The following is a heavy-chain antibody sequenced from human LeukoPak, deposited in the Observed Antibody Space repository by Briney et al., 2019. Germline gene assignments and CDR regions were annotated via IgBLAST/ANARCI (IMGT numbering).Heavy chain of an antibody. D-gene: IGHD6-19*01. CDR3: ARETGQWLVQDY. CDR1: GFIFSSYA. V-gene: IGHV3-74*01. Sequence: SGGSLRLSCAASGFIFSSYAMSWVRQAPGKGLVWVSHINTDGSSTNYADSVKGRFTISRDNAKNTLYLQMNSLRAEDTAVYYCARETGQWLVQDYWGQGTLVTVSS. J-gene: IGHJ4*02. CDR2: INTDGSST.